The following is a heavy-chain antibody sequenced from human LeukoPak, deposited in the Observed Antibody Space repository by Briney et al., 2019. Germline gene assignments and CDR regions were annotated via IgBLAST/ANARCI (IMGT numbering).Heavy chain of an antibody. CDR1: GGSISSSSYY. J-gene: IGHJ6*02. D-gene: IGHD6-13*01. V-gene: IGHV4-39*02. Sequence: SETLSLTCTVSGGSISSSSYYRGWIRQPPGKGLEWIGSIYYSGSTYYNPSLKSRVTISVDTSKNQFSLKLSSVTAADTAVYYCAREGGIAAAPPSYGMDVWGQGTTVTVSS. CDR3: AREGGIAAAPPSYGMDV. CDR2: IYYSGST.